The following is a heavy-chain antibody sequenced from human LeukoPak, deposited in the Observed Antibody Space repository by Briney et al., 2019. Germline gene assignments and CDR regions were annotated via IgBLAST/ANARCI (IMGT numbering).Heavy chain of an antibody. CDR2: INTDGSSA. J-gene: IGHJ4*02. Sequence: PGGSLRLSCAASGFTFSNYGMHWVRQAPGKGLVWVSHINTDGSSATYADSVKGRFTIPRDNAKNTLYLQMNSLRPEDTAVYYCARDVLRRGQGILVTVSS. D-gene: IGHD5/OR15-5a*01. CDR3: ARDVLR. V-gene: IGHV3-74*01. CDR1: GFTFSNYG.